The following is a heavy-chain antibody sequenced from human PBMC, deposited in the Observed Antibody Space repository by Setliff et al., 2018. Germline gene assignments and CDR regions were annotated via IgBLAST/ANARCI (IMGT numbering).Heavy chain of an antibody. Sequence: PGGSLRLSCAGSGFTVSSNYMSWVRQAPGKGLEWVSVIYSGGSTYYADSVKGRFTISRDNSKNTLYLQMNSLRAEDTAVYYCAREGNDFWSGYYGWFDPWGQGTLVTV. CDR3: AREGNDFWSGYYGWFDP. D-gene: IGHD3-3*01. CDR2: IYSGGST. CDR1: GFTVSSNY. V-gene: IGHV3-66*02. J-gene: IGHJ5*02.